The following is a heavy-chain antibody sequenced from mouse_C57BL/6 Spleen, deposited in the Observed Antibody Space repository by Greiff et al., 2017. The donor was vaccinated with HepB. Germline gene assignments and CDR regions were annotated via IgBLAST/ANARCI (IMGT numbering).Heavy chain of an antibody. CDR2: ISSGSSTI. V-gene: IGHV5-17*01. CDR3: AREYYYGSSQFAY. CDR1: GFTFSDYG. D-gene: IGHD1-1*01. Sequence: DVKLQESGGGLVKPGGSLKLSCAASGFTFSDYGMHWVRQAPEKGLEWVAYISSGSSTIYYADTVKGRFTISRDNAKNTLFLQMTSLRSEDTAMYYCAREYYYGSSQFAYWGQGTLVTVSA. J-gene: IGHJ3*01.